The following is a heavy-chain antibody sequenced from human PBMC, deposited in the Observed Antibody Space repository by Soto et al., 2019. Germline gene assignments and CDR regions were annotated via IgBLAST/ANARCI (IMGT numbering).Heavy chain of an antibody. CDR1: GFTFIGYG. J-gene: IGHJ4*02. CDR3: AKEDPSGRYSLDY. D-gene: IGHD1-26*01. CDR2: ISYYGTNE. V-gene: IGHV3-30*18. Sequence: GGSLILSGEASGFTFIGYGMHWVRQSPGKGLEWVAVISYYGTNEYYEDSVKGRFTISRDNSKNTLYLQMNSLRIEDTAVYFCAKEDPSGRYSLDYWGQGSQVTVSS.